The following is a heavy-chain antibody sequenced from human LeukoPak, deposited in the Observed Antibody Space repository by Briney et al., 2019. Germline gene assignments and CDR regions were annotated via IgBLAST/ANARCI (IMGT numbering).Heavy chain of an antibody. J-gene: IGHJ6*04. CDR3: VRDRFRKDV. CDR1: GFTFSSYS. V-gene: IGHV3-21*01. CDR2: ISSSSSYI. Sequence: GGSLTLSCAASGFTFSSYSMNWVRQAPGKGLEWVSSISSSSSYIYYADSMKGRFTISRDNAKNSLYLQMNSLTAEDTAVYFCVRDRFRKDVWGKGTTVIVSS. D-gene: IGHD3-10*01.